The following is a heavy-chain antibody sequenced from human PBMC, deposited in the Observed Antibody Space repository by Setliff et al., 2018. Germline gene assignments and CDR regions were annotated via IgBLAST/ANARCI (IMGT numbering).Heavy chain of an antibody. CDR1: GFTISNYW. D-gene: IGHD3-3*01. CDR3: ARRHIGVIIGYYFDY. J-gene: IGHJ4*02. Sequence: GGSLRLSCVASGFTISNYWMAWVRQAPGKGLEWVADIRQDGSEKYNEDSVKGRFTISRDNAKNSLYLQMNSLRAEDTAVYYCARRHIGVIIGYYFDYWGQGTLVTVSS. CDR2: IRQDGSEK. V-gene: IGHV3-7*03.